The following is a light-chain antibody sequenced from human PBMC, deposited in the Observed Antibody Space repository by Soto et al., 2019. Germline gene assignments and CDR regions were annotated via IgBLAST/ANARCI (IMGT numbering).Light chain of an antibody. CDR1: PSVSNS. Sequence: PGERATLSCKASPSVSNSLAWYQHKPGQAPRLLIYDASNRATGVPTRFSGSGSGTDFTLTISSLQPEDFATYYCQPSYSTRTWTFGQGTKVDVK. CDR3: QPSYSTRTWT. CDR2: DAS. J-gene: IGKJ1*01. V-gene: IGKV3-11*01.